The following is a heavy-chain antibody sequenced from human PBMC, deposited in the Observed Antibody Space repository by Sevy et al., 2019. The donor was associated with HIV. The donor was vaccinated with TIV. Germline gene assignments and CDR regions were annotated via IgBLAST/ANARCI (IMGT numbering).Heavy chain of an antibody. D-gene: IGHD3-10*01. J-gene: IGHJ4*02. CDR3: ARDNLLPIMVSMVRRALSYYFDY. V-gene: IGHV3-33*01. Sequence: GGSLRLSCAASGFTFSNYGMHWVRQAPGKGLEWVAVIWYDGINRYYADSVKGRFTVSRDNSKNTLYLQMNSLRAEDTAVYYCARDNLLPIMVSMVRRALSYYFDYWGQGTLVTVSS. CDR1: GFTFSNYG. CDR2: IWYDGINR.